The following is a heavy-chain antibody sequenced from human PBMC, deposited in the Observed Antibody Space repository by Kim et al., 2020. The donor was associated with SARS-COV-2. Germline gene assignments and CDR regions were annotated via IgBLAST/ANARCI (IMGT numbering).Heavy chain of an antibody. CDR2: IWYDGTNK. CDR3: ARDKLEMATIDY. CDR1: GFTFSSYG. V-gene: IGHV3-33*01. D-gene: IGHD5-12*01. J-gene: IGHJ4*02. Sequence: GGSLRLSCAASGFTFSSYGMHWVRQAPGKGLEWVAVIWYDGTNKYYADSVKGRFTISRDNSKNTLYLQMNSLRAEDTAVYYCARDKLEMATIDYWGQGTLVTVSS.